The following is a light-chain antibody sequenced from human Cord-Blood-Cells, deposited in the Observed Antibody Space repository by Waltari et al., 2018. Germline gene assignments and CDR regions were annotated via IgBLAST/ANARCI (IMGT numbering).Light chain of an antibody. CDR1: SSDVGSYNL. CDR3: CSYAGSSTWV. CDR2: EGS. J-gene: IGLJ3*02. V-gene: IGLV2-23*01. Sequence: QSALTQPASVSGSPGQSITISCTGTSSDVGSYNLVSWYRQHPGKAPKLMIYEGSQRPSGVSNRFSGSKSGNTASLTIAGLQAEDEADYYCCSYAGSSTWVFGGGTKLTVL.